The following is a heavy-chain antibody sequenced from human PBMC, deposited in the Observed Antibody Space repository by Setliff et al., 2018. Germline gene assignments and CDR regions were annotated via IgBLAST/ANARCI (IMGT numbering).Heavy chain of an antibody. CDR1: GFSLTSHN. Sequence: PGGSLRLSCVASGFSLTSHNIHWVRQAPGKGLEWVAIIKQDGSETVYADSVKGRLTISRDNAKNSLYLQMNSLRGEDTAVYYCAKGTQRYCSGAICYYFDYWGQGTLVTVSS. V-gene: IGHV3-7*03. CDR3: AKGTQRYCSGAICYYFDY. D-gene: IGHD2-15*01. J-gene: IGHJ4*02. CDR2: IKQDGSET.